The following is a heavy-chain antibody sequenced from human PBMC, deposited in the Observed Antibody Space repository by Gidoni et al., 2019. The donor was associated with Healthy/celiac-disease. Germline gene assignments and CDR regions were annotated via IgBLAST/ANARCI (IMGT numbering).Heavy chain of an antibody. Sequence: EVQLVESGGGLVQPGRSLRLSCTASGFPFGDYAMRWVRQAPGKGLEWVGFIRSKAYGGTTEYAASVKGRFTISRDDSKSIAYLQMNSLKTEDTAAYYCTRVFHCSGGSCYFVDYWGRGTLVTVSS. V-gene: IGHV3-49*04. J-gene: IGHJ4*02. CDR2: IRSKAYGGTT. CDR1: GFPFGDYA. D-gene: IGHD2-15*01. CDR3: TRVFHCSGGSCYFVDY.